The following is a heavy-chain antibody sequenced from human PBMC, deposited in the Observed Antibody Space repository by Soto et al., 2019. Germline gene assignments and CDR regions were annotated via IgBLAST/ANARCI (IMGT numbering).Heavy chain of an antibody. J-gene: IGHJ2*01. CDR3: ARVGGTGPNWSHRSYFDL. CDR2: ISYDGSNK. V-gene: IGHV3-30*04. CDR1: GFTFSSYA. D-gene: IGHD7-27*01. Sequence: GGSLRLSCAASGFTFSSYAMHWVRQAPGKGLEWVAVISYDGSNKYYADSVKGRFTISRDNSKNTLYLQMNSLRAEDTAVYYCARVGGTGPNWSHRSYFDLWGRGTLVTVSS.